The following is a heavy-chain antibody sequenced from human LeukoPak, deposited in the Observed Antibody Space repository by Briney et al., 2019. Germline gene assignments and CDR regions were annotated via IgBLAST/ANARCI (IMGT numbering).Heavy chain of an antibody. CDR1: GFTFGTYW. V-gene: IGHV3-74*01. D-gene: IGHD3-16*01. J-gene: IGHJ4*02. CDR3: ARPRAYDSRDLDY. Sequence: GSLRLSCAASGFTFGTYWMHWVRQAPGKGLVWVSRLDTDGTDTAYADSVKGRFTISRDNAKSTLYLQMNSLRAEDTAVYYCARPRAYDSRDLDYWGQGTLVTVSS. CDR2: LDTDGTDT.